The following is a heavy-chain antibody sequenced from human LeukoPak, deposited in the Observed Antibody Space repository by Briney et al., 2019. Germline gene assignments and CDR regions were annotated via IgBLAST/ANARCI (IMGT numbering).Heavy chain of an antibody. V-gene: IGHV3-7*01. CDR1: GFTFSTSW. J-gene: IGHJ6*03. Sequence: GGSLRLSCAASGFTFSTSWMSWVRQAPGKGLEWVANIKQDGSNKYYADSVKGRFTISRDNSKNTLYLQMNSLRAEDTAVYYCAKDQGYSYVVDYYYMDVWGKGTTVTVSS. CDR2: IKQDGSNK. CDR3: AKDQGYSYVVDYYYMDV. D-gene: IGHD5-18*01.